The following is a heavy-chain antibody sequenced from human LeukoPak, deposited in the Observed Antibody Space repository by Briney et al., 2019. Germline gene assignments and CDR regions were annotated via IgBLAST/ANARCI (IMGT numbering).Heavy chain of an antibody. CDR2: ISPNSGGT. CDR3: ARAASGFYDYYFDY. Sequence: ASVKVSCMPSGYTFTGYYIHWVRQAPGQGPEWMGWISPNSGGTKYALKFQGRVTMTRDTSITTAYMELRRLRPDDTALYYCARAASGFYDYYFDYWGQGTLVTVSS. J-gene: IGHJ4*02. CDR1: GYTFTGYY. V-gene: IGHV1-2*02. D-gene: IGHD5-12*01.